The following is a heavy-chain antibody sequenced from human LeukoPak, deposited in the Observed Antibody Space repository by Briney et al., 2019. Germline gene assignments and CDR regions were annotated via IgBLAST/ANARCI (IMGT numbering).Heavy chain of an antibody. CDR3: AKEGEGYNYGYAY. J-gene: IGHJ4*02. V-gene: IGHV3-30*18. CDR2: ISYDGSNK. Sequence: PGGSLRLSCAASGFTFSSYGMHWVRQAPGKGLEWVAVISYDGSNKYYADSVKGRFTISRDNSKNTVYLQMNRLRIEDTAEYYCAKEGEGYNYGYAYWGQGTLVTVSS. CDR1: GFTFSSYG. D-gene: IGHD5-18*01.